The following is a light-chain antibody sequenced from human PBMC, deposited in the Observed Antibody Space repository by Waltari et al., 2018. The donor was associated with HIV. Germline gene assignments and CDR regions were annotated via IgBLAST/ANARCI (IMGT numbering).Light chain of an antibody. CDR3: AAWDDSLNGYV. CDR1: SPHPGGHP. V-gene: IGLV1-44*01. CDR2: TNH. J-gene: IGLJ1*01. Sequence: QSVLTQPPSASGTPGQRVTISCSGTSPHPGGHPVHWYQQLPGTAPNLLIYTNHQRPSGVPDRFSGSKSGTSASLAIIGLQSEDEADYYCAAWDDSLNGYVFGTGTKVTVL.